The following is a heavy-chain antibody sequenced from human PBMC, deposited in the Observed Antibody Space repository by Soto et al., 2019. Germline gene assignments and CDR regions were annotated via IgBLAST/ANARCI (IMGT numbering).Heavy chain of an antibody. V-gene: IGHV1-2*02. CDR2: INPDTGGA. CDR3: ARDPIGGGAPYYVDY. D-gene: IGHD3-16*01. CDR1: GYTFTAYY. J-gene: IGHJ4*02. Sequence: ASVKVSCKAYGYTFTAYYIYWVRQTPGQGLEWMGGINPDTGGADIAPKFQGKITMTRDTSINTAYMQLPRLTSDDTAVYYCARDPIGGGAPYYVDYWVQGSLVTGYS.